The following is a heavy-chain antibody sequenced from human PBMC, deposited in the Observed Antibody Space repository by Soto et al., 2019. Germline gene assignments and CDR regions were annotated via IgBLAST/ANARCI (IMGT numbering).Heavy chain of an antibody. D-gene: IGHD2-15*01. CDR3: AKTNIVVVVAAPNWFDP. J-gene: IGHJ5*02. CDR1: GGSISSSSYY. Sequence: QLQLQESGPGLVKPSETLSLTCTVSGGSISSSSYYWGWIRQPPGKGLEWIGSIYYSGSTYYNPSLKSRVTISVDTYKNQFSLKLSSVTAADTAVYYCAKTNIVVVVAAPNWFDPWGQGTLVTVSS. V-gene: IGHV4-39*01. CDR2: IYYSGST.